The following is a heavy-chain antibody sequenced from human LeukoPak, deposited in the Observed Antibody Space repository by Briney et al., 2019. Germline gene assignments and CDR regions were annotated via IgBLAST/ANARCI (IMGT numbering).Heavy chain of an antibody. V-gene: IGHV4-34*01. Sequence: SETLSLTCAVYGGSLSGYYWSWIRQPPGKGLEWIGEINHSGSTNYNPSLKSRVTISVDTSKNQFSLKLSSVTAADTAVYYCASSLEWYEHFGYWGQGTLVTVSS. J-gene: IGHJ4*02. CDR2: INHSGST. D-gene: IGHD3-3*01. CDR3: ASSLEWYEHFGY. CDR1: GGSLSGYY.